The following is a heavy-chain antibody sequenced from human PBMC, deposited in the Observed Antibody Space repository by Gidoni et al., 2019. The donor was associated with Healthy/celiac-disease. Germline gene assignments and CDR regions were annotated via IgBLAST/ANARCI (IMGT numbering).Heavy chain of an antibody. J-gene: IGHJ4*02. Sequence: EVQLVESGGGLVKPGRSLRLSCTASGFPFGDYAMSWFRQAPGKGLEWVGFIRSKAYGGTTEYAASVKGRFTISRDDSKSIAYLQMNSLKTEDTAVYYCTRSSGWRPSLDYWGQGTLVTVSS. CDR2: IRSKAYGGTT. D-gene: IGHD6-19*01. V-gene: IGHV3-49*05. CDR3: TRSSGWRPSLDY. CDR1: GFPFGDYA.